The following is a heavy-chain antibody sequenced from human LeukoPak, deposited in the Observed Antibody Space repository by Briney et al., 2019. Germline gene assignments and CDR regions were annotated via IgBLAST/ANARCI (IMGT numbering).Heavy chain of an antibody. Sequence: GGSLRLSCAASGFTFSNAWMSWVRQAPGKGLEWVGRIKSKTDGGTTDYAAPVKGRFTISRDDSKNTLYLQMNSPKTEDTAVYYCTTGLTYYYDSSGYSNWFDPWGQGTLVTVSS. CDR3: TTGLTYYYDSSGYSNWFDP. J-gene: IGHJ5*02. V-gene: IGHV3-15*01. CDR2: IKSKTDGGTT. CDR1: GFTFSNAW. D-gene: IGHD3-22*01.